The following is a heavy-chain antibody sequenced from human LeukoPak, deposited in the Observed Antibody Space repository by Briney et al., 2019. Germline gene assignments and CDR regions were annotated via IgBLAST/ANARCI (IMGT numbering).Heavy chain of an antibody. D-gene: IGHD5-18*01. Sequence: PGRSLRLSCAASGFTFSSFGMHWVRQAPGKGLEWVAIISYDGRNKYYADSVKGRFTISRDNSKNTLYLQMNSLRVEDSAVYYCAREARDTIQLWPPGAHFDYWGQGTLVTVSS. CDR2: ISYDGRNK. CDR1: GFTFSSFG. J-gene: IGHJ4*02. V-gene: IGHV3-30*03. CDR3: AREARDTIQLWPPGAHFDY.